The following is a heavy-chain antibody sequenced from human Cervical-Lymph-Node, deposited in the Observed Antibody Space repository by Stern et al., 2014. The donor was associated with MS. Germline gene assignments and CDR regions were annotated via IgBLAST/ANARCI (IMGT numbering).Heavy chain of an antibody. CDR1: GGSVSRGRYY. CDR2: IYYSGST. Sequence: VQLVESGPGLVKPSETLSLTCTVSGGSVSRGRYYWSWIRQPPGKGLEWIGDIYYSGSTNYNPSLKSRVTISVDTAKTQFSLKLSSVTAADTAVYYCARDRSLADSYGMDVWGQGTTVTVSS. CDR3: ARDRSLADSYGMDV. J-gene: IGHJ6*02. V-gene: IGHV4-61*01.